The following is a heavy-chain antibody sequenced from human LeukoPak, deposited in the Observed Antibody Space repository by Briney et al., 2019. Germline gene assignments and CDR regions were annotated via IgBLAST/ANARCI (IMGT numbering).Heavy chain of an antibody. Sequence: SETLSLTCTVSGGSISSYYWSWIRQPPGEGLEWIVSNHYSGSGYYNPSLKSRVTISVDTSKNQFSLKLSSVTAADTAVYYCARLVLTGYYPERYYFDYWGQGTLVTVSS. V-gene: IGHV4-39*01. D-gene: IGHD3-9*01. CDR1: GGSISSYY. CDR3: ARLVLTGYYPERYYFDY. CDR2: NHYSGSG. J-gene: IGHJ4*02.